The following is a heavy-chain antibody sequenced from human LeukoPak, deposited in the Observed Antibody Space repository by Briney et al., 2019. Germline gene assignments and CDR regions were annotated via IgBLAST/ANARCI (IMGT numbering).Heavy chain of an antibody. Sequence: SETLSLTCTVSGGSISSSSYYWGWIRQPPGKGLEWIGSIYYSGSTYYNPSLKSRVTISVDTSKNQFSLKLSSVTAADTAVYYCASWYYGSGKYYFDYWGQGTLVTVSS. CDR1: GGSISSSSYY. CDR3: ASWYYGSGKYYFDY. CDR2: IYYSGST. J-gene: IGHJ4*02. V-gene: IGHV4-39*07. D-gene: IGHD3-10*01.